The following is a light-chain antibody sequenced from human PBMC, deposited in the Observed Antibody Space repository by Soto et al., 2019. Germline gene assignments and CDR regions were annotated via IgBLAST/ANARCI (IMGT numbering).Light chain of an antibody. CDR3: TSYTSSSTNYV. CDR2: EVS. J-gene: IGLJ1*01. CDR1: SSDIGGYNY. V-gene: IGLV2-14*01. Sequence: QSVLTQPASVSGSPGQSITISCTGTSSDIGGYNYVSWYLQHPGKAPKLMIYEVSNRPSGVSNRFSGSKSGNTASLTISGLQAEDEADYYCTSYTSSSTNYVFGTGTKVTVL.